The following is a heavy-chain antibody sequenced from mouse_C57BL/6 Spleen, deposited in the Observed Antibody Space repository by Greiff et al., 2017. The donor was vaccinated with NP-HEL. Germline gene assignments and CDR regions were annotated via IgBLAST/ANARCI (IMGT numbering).Heavy chain of an antibody. V-gene: IGHV5-16*01. J-gene: IGHJ1*03. CDR3: ARCYYGSIYWYFDV. CDR2: INYDGSST. D-gene: IGHD1-1*01. Sequence: DVQLVESEGGLVQPGSSMKLSCTASGFTFSDYYMAWVRQVPEKGLEWVANINYDGSSTYYLDSLKSRFIISRDNAKNILYLQMSSLKSEDTATYYCARCYYGSIYWYFDVWGTGTTVTVSS. CDR1: GFTFSDYY.